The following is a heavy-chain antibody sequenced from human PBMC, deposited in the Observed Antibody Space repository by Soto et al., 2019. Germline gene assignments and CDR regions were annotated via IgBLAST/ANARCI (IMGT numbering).Heavy chain of an antibody. CDR1: GFTFTVEIYE. Sequence: PGGSLRLSCEASGFTFTVEIYEMSGFRQAPGKGLEWVAYISSLGHTTYYADSVKGRFTISRDNAKNLLFLEMNTLRGEDTAVYYCARDTEGYKGMDVWGQGTTVTVSS. CDR2: ISSLGHTT. J-gene: IGHJ6*02. D-gene: IGHD1-1*01. V-gene: IGHV3-48*03. CDR3: ARDTEGYKGMDV.